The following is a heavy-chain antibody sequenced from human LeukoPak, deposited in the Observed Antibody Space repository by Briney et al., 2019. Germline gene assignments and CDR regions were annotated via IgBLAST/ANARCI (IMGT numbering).Heavy chain of an antibody. V-gene: IGHV4-39*07. CDR2: IYYSGST. CDR1: GGSIISSSYY. J-gene: IGHJ4*02. D-gene: IGHD3-22*01. Sequence: SETLSLTCTVSGGSIISSSYYWGWIRQPPGKGLEWIGSIYYSGSTYYNPSLKSRVTISVDTSKNQFSLKLSSVTAADTAVYYCARELPPYYYDSSGYQPPLGYWGQGTLVTASS. CDR3: ARELPPYYYDSSGYQPPLGY.